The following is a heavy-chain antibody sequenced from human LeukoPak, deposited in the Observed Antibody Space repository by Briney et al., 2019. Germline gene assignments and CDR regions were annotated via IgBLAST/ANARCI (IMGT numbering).Heavy chain of an antibody. CDR1: GFTFSSYS. Sequence: PGGSLRLSCAASGFTFSSYSMNWVRQAPGKGLEWVSYISSSSSTIYYADSVKGRFTISRDNAKNSLYLQMNSLRAEDTAVYYCARVTDSPYNWNYGGIIDYWGQGTLVTVSS. J-gene: IGHJ4*02. CDR2: ISSSSSTI. V-gene: IGHV3-48*01. D-gene: IGHD1-7*01. CDR3: ARVTDSPYNWNYGGIIDY.